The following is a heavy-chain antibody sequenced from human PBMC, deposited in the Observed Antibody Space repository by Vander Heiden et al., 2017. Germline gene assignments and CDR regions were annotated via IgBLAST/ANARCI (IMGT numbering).Heavy chain of an antibody. CDR1: GYTFTSYY. CDR3: ARDNSAVAPGGIQHWWFDP. Sequence: QVQLVQSGAEVKKPGASVKVSCKASGYTFTSYYMHWMRQAPGQGLEWMGIINPSGSSTNYAQKFQGRVIMTRDTSTSTDYMELSSLRSEDTAVYYCARDNSAVAPGGIQHWWFDPWGQGTLVTVSS. D-gene: IGHD2-2*02. J-gene: IGHJ5*02. V-gene: IGHV1-46*01. CDR2: INPSGSST.